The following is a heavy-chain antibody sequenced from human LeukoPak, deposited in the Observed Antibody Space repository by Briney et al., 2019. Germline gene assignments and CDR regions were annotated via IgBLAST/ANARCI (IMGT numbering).Heavy chain of an antibody. D-gene: IGHD3-3*01. Sequence: SETLSLTCTVSGGSISSRDYYWSWIRQPPGKGLEWIAYIYYSGTTYYNPSLESRVTISVDTSKSQFSLKLSSVTAADTAVYYCARTHDFWSGYLNWFDPWGQGALVIVSS. CDR1: GGSISSRDYY. V-gene: IGHV4-30-4*08. CDR3: ARTHDFWSGYLNWFDP. CDR2: IYYSGTT. J-gene: IGHJ5*02.